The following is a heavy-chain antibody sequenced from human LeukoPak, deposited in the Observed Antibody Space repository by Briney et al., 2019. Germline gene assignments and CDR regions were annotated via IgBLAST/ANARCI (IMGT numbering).Heavy chain of an antibody. D-gene: IGHD5-18*01. Sequence: PGGSLRLSCAASGFTFSSYWMSWVRQAPGKGLEWVANIKQDGSEKYYVDSVKGRFTISRDNAKNSLYLQMNSLRAEDTAVYYCARDPEGYSYGYYYYYDMDVWGQGTTVTVSS. CDR2: IKQDGSEK. CDR1: GFTFSSYW. V-gene: IGHV3-7*01. CDR3: ARDPEGYSYGYYYYYDMDV. J-gene: IGHJ6*02.